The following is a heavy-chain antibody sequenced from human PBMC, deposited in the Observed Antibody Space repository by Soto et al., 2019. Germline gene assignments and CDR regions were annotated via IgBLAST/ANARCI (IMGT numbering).Heavy chain of an antibody. CDR2: ISYDGNNK. Sequence: GGSLRLSCAASGFTFSSFGMHWVRQAPGKGLEWVAVISYDGNNKYYADSVKGRFTISRDNSKNTLYLQMNSLRPEDTAVYYCAKDSGVGVPKYCITSSCYSLDDWGQGT. CDR3: AKDSGVGVPKYCITSSCYSLDD. CDR1: GFTFSSFG. J-gene: IGHJ4*02. D-gene: IGHD2-2*01. V-gene: IGHV3-30*18.